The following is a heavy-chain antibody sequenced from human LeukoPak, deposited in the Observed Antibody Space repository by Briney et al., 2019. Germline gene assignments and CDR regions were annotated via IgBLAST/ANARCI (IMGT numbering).Heavy chain of an antibody. Sequence: ASVKVSCKASGYTSTSYDINWVRQATGQGLEWMGWMNPNSGNTGYAQKFQGRVTMTRNTSISTAYMELSSLRSEDTAVYYCARVYSSGWYWAGEYYYYMDVWGKGTTGTISS. CDR3: ARVYSSGWYWAGEYYYYMDV. CDR1: GYTSTSYD. D-gene: IGHD6-19*01. J-gene: IGHJ6*03. CDR2: MNPNSGNT. V-gene: IGHV1-8*01.